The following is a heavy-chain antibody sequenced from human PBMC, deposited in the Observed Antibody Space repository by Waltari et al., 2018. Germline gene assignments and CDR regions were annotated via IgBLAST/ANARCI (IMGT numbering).Heavy chain of an antibody. CDR2: INPSGGST. V-gene: IGHV1-46*01. J-gene: IGHJ3*02. CDR3: ARVLRYFDWSKVDSFDI. D-gene: IGHD3-9*01. CDR1: GYTFTSYY. Sequence: QVQLVQSGAEVKKPGASVKVSCKASGYTFTSYYMHWVRQAPGQGLEWMGIINPSGGSTSYAQKFQGRVIMTRDTSTSTVYMELISLRSADTAVYYCARVLRYFDWSKVDSFDIWGQGTMVTVSS.